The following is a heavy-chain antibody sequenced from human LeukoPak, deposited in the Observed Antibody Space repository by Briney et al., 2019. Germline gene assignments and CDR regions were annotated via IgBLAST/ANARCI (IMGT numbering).Heavy chain of an antibody. J-gene: IGHJ4*02. Sequence: ASVKVSCKASGYTFTGYYIHWVRQAPGQGLEWMGWINPNFGGTNYAQKFRGRVTMTRDTSISTAYMELSSLRSDDTAVYYCAKDMAAVAGQGYECFDYWGQGTLVTVSS. V-gene: IGHV1-2*02. CDR2: INPNFGGT. CDR3: AKDMAAVAGQGYECFDY. D-gene: IGHD6-19*01. CDR1: GYTFTGYY.